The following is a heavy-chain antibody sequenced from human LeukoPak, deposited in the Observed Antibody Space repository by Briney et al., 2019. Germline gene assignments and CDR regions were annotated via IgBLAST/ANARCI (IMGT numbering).Heavy chain of an antibody. V-gene: IGHV4-39*01. D-gene: IGHD1-26*01. CDR3: ASLRERSYYARGFDY. CDR2: IYYSGST. CDR1: SGSISSSSYY. J-gene: IGHJ4*02. Sequence: TSETLSLTCTVCSGSISSSSYYWGWIRQPPGKGLEWIGSIYYSGSTYYIPSLKSRVTISVDTSKNQFSLKLSSVTVADTAVYYCASLRERSYYARGFDYWGQGTLVTVSS.